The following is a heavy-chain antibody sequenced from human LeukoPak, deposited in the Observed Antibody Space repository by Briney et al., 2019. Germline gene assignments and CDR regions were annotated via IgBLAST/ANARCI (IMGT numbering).Heavy chain of an antibody. CDR1: GFTFSSYA. Sequence: PGGSLRLSCAASGFTFSSYAMSWVRQAPGKGLEWVSAISGSGGSTYYADSVKGRFTISRDNSKITLYLQMNSLRAEDTAVYYCAKASGGTSIAPEENWFDHWGQGTLVTVSS. V-gene: IGHV3-23*01. J-gene: IGHJ5*02. D-gene: IGHD6-6*01. CDR3: AKASGGTSIAPEENWFDH. CDR2: ISGSGGST.